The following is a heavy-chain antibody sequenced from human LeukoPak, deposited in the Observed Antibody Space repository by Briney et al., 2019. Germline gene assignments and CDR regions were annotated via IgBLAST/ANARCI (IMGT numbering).Heavy chain of an antibody. Sequence: PGGTLRLSCAASGFTFSSYGMSWVRQAPGKGLEWVSGISGSGGSTHYADSVKGRFTISRDNAKNSLYLQMNSLRAEDTAVYYCARSRQHHYERSGYYEILNWYFDLWGRGTLVTVSS. CDR3: ARSRQHHYERSGYYEILNWYFDL. CDR1: GFTFSSYG. J-gene: IGHJ2*01. V-gene: IGHV3-23*01. D-gene: IGHD3-22*01. CDR2: ISGSGGST.